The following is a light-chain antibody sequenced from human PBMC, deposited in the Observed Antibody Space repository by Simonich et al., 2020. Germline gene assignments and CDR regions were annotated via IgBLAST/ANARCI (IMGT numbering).Light chain of an antibody. J-gene: IGLJ2*01. CDR3: CSYAGSYTLV. CDR2: DVS. Sequence: QSALTQPASVSGSPGQSITISCTGNSSVVGSYNLVSLSQQHPGKAPQLMIYDVSKRPSGVPDRFSGSKSGNTASLTISGLQAEDEADYYCCSYAGSYTLVFGGGTKLTVL. V-gene: IGLV2-11*01. CDR1: SSVVGSYNL.